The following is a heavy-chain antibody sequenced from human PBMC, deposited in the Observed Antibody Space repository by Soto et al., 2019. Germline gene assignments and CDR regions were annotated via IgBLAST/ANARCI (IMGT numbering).Heavy chain of an antibody. V-gene: IGHV4-34*01. CDR2: INHSGST. D-gene: IGHD1-26*01. Sequence: ETLSLTCAVCGGSFSGYYWSWIRQPPGKGLEWIGEINHSGSTNYNPSLKSRVTMSVDTSKNQFSLKLSSVTAADTAVYYCARLRDIVGATNEYAFDIWGQGTMVTVSS. CDR3: ARLRDIVGATNEYAFDI. CDR1: GGSFSGYY. J-gene: IGHJ3*02.